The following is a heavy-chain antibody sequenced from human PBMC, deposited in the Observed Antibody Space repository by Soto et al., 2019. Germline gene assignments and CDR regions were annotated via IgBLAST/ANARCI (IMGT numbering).Heavy chain of an antibody. V-gene: IGHV3-66*01. J-gene: IGHJ4*02. CDR1: GFTVSSEY. CDR2: IYIDGNT. CDR3: VRDQSLVTTT. Sequence: GGSLRLSCAASGFTVSSEYMSWVRQAPGKGLEWVSVIYIDGNTFYADSVKGRFTISTDNSKNTLYLQMNNLRVEDTAIYYCVRDQSLVTTTWGQGTLVTVSS. D-gene: IGHD4-17*01.